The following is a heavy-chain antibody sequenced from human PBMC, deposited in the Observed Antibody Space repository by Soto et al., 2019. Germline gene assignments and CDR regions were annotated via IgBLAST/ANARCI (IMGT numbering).Heavy chain of an antibody. CDR3: ARDPQDYGDYDEVNYFDY. V-gene: IGHV3-30-3*01. CDR1: GFTFSSYA. Sequence: PGGSLRLSCAASGFTFSSYAMHWVRQAPGKGLEWVAVISYDGSNKYYADSVKGRFTISRDNSKNTLYLQMNSLRAEDTAVYYCARDPQDYGDYDEVNYFDYWGQGTLVTVSS. CDR2: ISYDGSNK. D-gene: IGHD4-17*01. J-gene: IGHJ4*02.